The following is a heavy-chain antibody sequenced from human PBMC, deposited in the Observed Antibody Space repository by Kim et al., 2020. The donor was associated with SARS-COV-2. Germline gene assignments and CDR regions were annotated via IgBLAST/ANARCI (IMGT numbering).Heavy chain of an antibody. J-gene: IGHJ4*02. CDR2: IDYSGST. Sequence: ISRGGYYWSWIRQHPGNGLEWIGYIDYSGSTYYNPSLKSRVTISVDTSKNQFSLKLSSVTAADTAVYYCARATTTIFGVVSEFDYWGQGTLVTV. CDR3: ARATTTIFGVVSEFDY. V-gene: IGHV4-31*02. CDR1: ISRGGYY. D-gene: IGHD3-3*01.